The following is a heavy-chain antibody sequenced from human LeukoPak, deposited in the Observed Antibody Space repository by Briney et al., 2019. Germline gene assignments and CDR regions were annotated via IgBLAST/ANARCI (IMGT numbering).Heavy chain of an antibody. Sequence: PGGSLRLSCVASGFTFRTYWMTWVRQAPGKGLEWVANINQNGSDTHYADSVRGRFTISRDNAKSSMYLQMSSLRAEDTAVYYCARGGYNYAWGYWGQGTLVTVSS. J-gene: IGHJ4*02. CDR3: ARGGYNYAWGY. CDR2: INQNGSDT. CDR1: GFTFRTYW. D-gene: IGHD5-18*01. V-gene: IGHV3-7*04.